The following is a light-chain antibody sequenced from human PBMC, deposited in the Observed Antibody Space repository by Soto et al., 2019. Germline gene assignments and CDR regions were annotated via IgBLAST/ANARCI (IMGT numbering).Light chain of an antibody. J-gene: IGKJ5*01. CDR3: QKYDSAPHT. V-gene: IGKV1-27*01. Sequence: DIQMTQSPSSLSASVGDRVTITCRASQGISNDLAWYQQKPGKAPKLLIYAASTLQAGAPSRFSGSGSGTDFILTISSLQPEDVATYYCQKYDSAPHTFGQGTRLEIK. CDR1: QGISND. CDR2: AAS.